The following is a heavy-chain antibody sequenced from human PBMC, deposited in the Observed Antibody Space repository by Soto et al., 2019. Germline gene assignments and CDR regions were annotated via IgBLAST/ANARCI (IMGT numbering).Heavy chain of an antibody. J-gene: IGHJ4*02. V-gene: IGHV3-23*01. CDR1: GFTFSSYA. CDR3: AKDALVHFSIVGATFYFDY. D-gene: IGHD1-26*01. CDR2: ISGSGGST. Sequence: GGSLRLSCAASGFTFSSYAMSWVRQAPGKGLEWVSAISGSGGSTYYADSVKGRFTISRDNSKNTLYLQMNSLRAEDTAVYYCAKDALVHFSIVGATFYFDYWGQGTLVTVSS.